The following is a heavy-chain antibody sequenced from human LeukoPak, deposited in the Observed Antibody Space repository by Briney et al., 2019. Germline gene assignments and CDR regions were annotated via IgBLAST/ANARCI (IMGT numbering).Heavy chain of an antibody. Sequence: GGSLRLSCAASGFTVSSNYMSWVRQAPGKGLEWVSVIYSGGSTYYADSVKGRFTISRDNSKNTLYLQMNSLRAEDTAVYYCAKDRRYTYYYDSSGHPPFDYWGQGTLVTVSS. V-gene: IGHV3-66*01. J-gene: IGHJ4*02. D-gene: IGHD3-22*01. CDR1: GFTVSSNY. CDR3: AKDRRYTYYYDSSGHPPFDY. CDR2: IYSGGST.